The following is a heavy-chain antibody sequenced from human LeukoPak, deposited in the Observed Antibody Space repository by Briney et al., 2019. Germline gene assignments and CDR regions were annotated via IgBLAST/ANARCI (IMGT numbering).Heavy chain of an antibody. J-gene: IGHJ4*02. V-gene: IGHV3-69-1*02. CDR1: GVSFCACA. CDR3: AKESIGRHYDY. Sequence: RGSLRLFRAPSGVSFCACAVNSVRPAPQGGLGWVSSIGPTGTERYYAGSVRGRFTISRDNAKNSIYLPMDSLRDGDTAVYYCAKESIGRHYDYWGQGTLLTVSS. CDR2: IGPTGTER.